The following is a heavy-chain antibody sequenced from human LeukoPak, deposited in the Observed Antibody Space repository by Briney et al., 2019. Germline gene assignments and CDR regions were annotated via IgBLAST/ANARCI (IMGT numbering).Heavy chain of an antibody. CDR1: GFTFDDYA. V-gene: IGHV3-48*01. CDR2: ITGGSTTI. J-gene: IGHJ4*02. CDR3: AKRVILG. Sequence: GGSLRLSCAASGFTFDDYAMNWVRQAPGKGLEWVSYITGGSTTIYYADSVKGRFTIPRDNSKNTLYLQMNSLRAEDTAVYYCAKRVILGWGQGTLVTVSS. D-gene: IGHD2-21*01.